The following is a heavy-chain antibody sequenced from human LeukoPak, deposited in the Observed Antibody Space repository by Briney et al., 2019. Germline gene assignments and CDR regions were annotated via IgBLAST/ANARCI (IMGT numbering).Heavy chain of an antibody. J-gene: IGHJ4*02. CDR1: GGSISSYY. V-gene: IGHV4-59*01. D-gene: IGHD2-2*01. Sequence: PSETLSLTCTVSGGSISSYYWSWIRQPPGKGLEWIGYIYYSGSTNYNPSLKSRVTISVDTSKNQFSLKLSSVTAADTAVYYCAREYCSSTRCYDYWGQGTLVTVSS. CDR2: IYYSGST. CDR3: AREYCSSTRCYDY.